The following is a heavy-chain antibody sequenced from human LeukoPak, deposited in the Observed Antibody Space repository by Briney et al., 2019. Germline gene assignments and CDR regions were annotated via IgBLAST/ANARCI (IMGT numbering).Heavy chain of an antibody. J-gene: IGHJ4*02. D-gene: IGHD6-19*01. Sequence: PGGSLRLSYVASGFTFNTYSMNWVRQAPGKGLEWVSALNRDSSSIYYADSVKGRFYISRDNVKNSVYLQMNSLRVEDTAVYYCAGDGSGWSRDYWGQGTLVTVSS. CDR1: GFTFNTYS. CDR3: AGDGSGWSRDY. V-gene: IGHV3-21*01. CDR2: LNRDSSSI.